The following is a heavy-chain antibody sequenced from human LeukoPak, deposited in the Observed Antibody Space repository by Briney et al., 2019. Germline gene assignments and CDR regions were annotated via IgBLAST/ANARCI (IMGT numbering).Heavy chain of an antibody. CDR3: ARGRVDGDREIDY. CDR2: IIPIFGTA. Sequence: ATVKVSCKASGGTFISYAISWVRQAPGQGLEWMGGIIPIFGTANYAQKFQGRVTITADESTSTAYMELSSLRSEDTAVYYCARGRVDGDREIDYWGQGTLVTVSS. J-gene: IGHJ4*02. V-gene: IGHV1-69*13. D-gene: IGHD4-17*01. CDR1: GGTFISYA.